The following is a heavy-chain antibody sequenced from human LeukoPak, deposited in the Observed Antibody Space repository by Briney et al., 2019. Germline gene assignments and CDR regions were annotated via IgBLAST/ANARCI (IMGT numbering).Heavy chain of an antibody. D-gene: IGHD1-26*01. V-gene: IGHV4-38-2*02. CDR1: GYSISSGYY. CDR3: AGQSIVGATLRAFSYFDY. Sequence: SETLSLTCTVSGYSISSGYYWGWIRQPPGKGLEWIGSIYHSGSTYYNPSLKSRVTISVDTSKNQFSLKLSSVTAADTAVYYCAGQSIVGATLRAFSYFDYWGQGTLVTVSS. J-gene: IGHJ4*02. CDR2: IYHSGST.